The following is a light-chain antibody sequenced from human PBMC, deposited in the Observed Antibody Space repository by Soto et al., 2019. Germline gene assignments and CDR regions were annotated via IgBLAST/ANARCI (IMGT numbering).Light chain of an antibody. CDR2: END. V-gene: IGLV1-51*02. J-gene: IGLJ3*02. CDR3: GAWDRGLKAGV. CDR1: SSNIGRNY. Sequence: QSVLTQPPSVSAAPGEKVTIPCSGTSSNIGRNYVSWYQQLPGSAPKLLIYENDRRPSGIPDRFSGSKSGTAATLDITGLQTGDEAHYYCGAWDRGLKAGVFGGGTQLTVL.